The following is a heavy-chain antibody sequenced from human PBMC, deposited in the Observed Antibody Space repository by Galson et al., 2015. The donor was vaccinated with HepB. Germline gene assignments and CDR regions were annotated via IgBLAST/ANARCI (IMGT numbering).Heavy chain of an antibody. V-gene: IGHV3-21*06. CDR3: ARDKGLYALDY. Sequence: SLRLSCAASGFSFNTYSMNWVRQAPGKGLEWVSAISSSATNIYYSESVRGRFTISRDNAKNLLFLQMNSLRPEDTAVYYCARDKGLYALDYWGQGTLVTVSS. D-gene: IGHD2/OR15-2a*01. J-gene: IGHJ4*02. CDR1: GFSFNTYS. CDR2: ISSSATNI.